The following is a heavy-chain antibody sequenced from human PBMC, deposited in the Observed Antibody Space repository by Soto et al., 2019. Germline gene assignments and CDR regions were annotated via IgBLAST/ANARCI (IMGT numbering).Heavy chain of an antibody. J-gene: IGHJ6*02. CDR2: IYYSGST. CDR3: AASYYYYYGMDV. CDR1: GGSISSSSYY. Sequence: SETLSLTCTVSGGSISSSSYYWGWIRQPPGKGLEWIGSIYYSGSTYYNPSLKSRVTMSVDTSKNQFSPRLSSVTAADTAVYYCAASYYYYYGMDVWGQGTTVTVS. V-gene: IGHV4-39*07.